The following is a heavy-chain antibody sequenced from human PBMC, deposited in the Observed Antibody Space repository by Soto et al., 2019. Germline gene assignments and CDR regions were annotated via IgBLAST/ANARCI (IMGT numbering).Heavy chain of an antibody. CDR1: GYTFTTFW. V-gene: IGHV5-10-1*01. CDR2: IDPRDSYT. Sequence: GESLKISCTGFGYTFTTFWISWVRQMPGRGLEWMGRIDPRDSYTKYSPSFEGHVTISADKSTRTAYLQWGSLKASDTAMYYCAKLYCSSSTCDSWFDPWGQGTLVTVSS. J-gene: IGHJ5*02. D-gene: IGHD2-2*01. CDR3: AKLYCSSSTCDSWFDP.